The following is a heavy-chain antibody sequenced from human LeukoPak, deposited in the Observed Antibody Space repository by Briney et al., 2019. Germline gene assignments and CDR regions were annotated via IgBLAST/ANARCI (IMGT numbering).Heavy chain of an antibody. CDR3: AKRGDYGDWPYYLDY. J-gene: IGHJ4*02. CDR2: ISNDGRNK. CDR1: GFTFSSYG. V-gene: IGHV3-30*18. D-gene: IGHD4-17*01. Sequence: PGGSLRLSCAASGFTFSSYGMHWVRQAPGKGLEWVAVISNDGRNKYYADSVKGRFTISRDNSKNTLYLQMNSLRAEDTAVYYCAKRGDYGDWPYYLDYWGQGTLVTVSS.